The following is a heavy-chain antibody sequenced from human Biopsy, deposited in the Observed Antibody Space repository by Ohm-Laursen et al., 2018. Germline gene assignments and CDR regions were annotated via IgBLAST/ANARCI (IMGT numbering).Heavy chain of an antibody. D-gene: IGHD3-3*01. CDR1: GYTFIDYY. CDR3: ARGPLGPLLEWLLFQTSIDV. J-gene: IGHJ6*02. V-gene: IGHV1-2*07. CDR2: VNTNNGDK. Sequence: SVKVSCKASGYTFIDYYIHWVRQAPGQGLEWMGWVNTNNGDKKFAPDFQGRLTMTRDKSISTAYMELIRLRSDDTAVYYCARGPLGPLLEWLLFQTSIDVWGQGTTVTVSS.